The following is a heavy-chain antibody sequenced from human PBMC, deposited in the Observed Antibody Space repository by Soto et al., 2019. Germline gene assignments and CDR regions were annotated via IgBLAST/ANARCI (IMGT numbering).Heavy chain of an antibody. CDR3: ASHLTIFGVVIP. Sequence: PSETLSLTCTVSGGSISSSSYYWGWIRQPPGKGLEWIGSIYYSGSTYYNPSLKSRVTISVDTSKNQFSLKLSSVTAADTAVYYCASHLTIFGVVIPWGQGTLVTVSS. J-gene: IGHJ5*02. CDR2: IYYSGST. CDR1: GGSISSSSYY. V-gene: IGHV4-39*01. D-gene: IGHD3-3*01.